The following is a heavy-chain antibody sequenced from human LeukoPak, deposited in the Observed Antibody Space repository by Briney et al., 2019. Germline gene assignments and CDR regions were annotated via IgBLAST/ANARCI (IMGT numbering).Heavy chain of an antibody. Sequence: GGSLRLSCAASGFTVSSNYMNWVRQAPGKGLEWVSVIYSGGSTYYADSVKGRFTISRDNSKNTLYLQMNSLRAEDTAVYYCAKDQAALYFDYWGQGTLVTVSS. D-gene: IGHD2-15*01. J-gene: IGHJ4*02. CDR2: IYSGGST. CDR3: AKDQAALYFDY. V-gene: IGHV3-53*01. CDR1: GFTVSSNY.